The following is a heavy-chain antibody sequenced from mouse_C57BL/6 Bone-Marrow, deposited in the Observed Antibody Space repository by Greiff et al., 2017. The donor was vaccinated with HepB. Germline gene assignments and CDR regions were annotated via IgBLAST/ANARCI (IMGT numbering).Heavy chain of an antibody. CDR2: ISNGGGST. J-gene: IGHJ4*01. CDR1: GFTFSDYY. Sequence: EVQLVESGGGLVQPGGSLKLSCAASGFTFSDYYMYWVRQTPEKRLEWVAYISNGGGSTYYPDTVKGRFTISRDNAKNTLYLQMSRLKSEDTAMYYCARQIYYYGSSYPRLLAMDYWGQGTSVTVSS. D-gene: IGHD1-1*01. V-gene: IGHV5-12*01. CDR3: ARQIYYYGSSYPRLLAMDY.